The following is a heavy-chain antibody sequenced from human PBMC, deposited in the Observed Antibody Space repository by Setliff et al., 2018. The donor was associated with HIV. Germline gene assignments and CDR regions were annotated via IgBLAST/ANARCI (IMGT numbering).Heavy chain of an antibody. CDR3: ASLPPLYDSSGYYFDY. D-gene: IGHD3-22*01. V-gene: IGHV4-39*01. CDR2: IYHTGST. CDR1: GGSINSTSYY. Sequence: LSLTCTVSGGSINSTSYYWGWIRQPPGNGLEWIGSIYHTGSTYYKPSLKSRVTISVDTSKNQFSLRLSSVAAGDTAVYYCASLPPLYDSSGYYFDYWGQGTLVTVSS. J-gene: IGHJ4*02.